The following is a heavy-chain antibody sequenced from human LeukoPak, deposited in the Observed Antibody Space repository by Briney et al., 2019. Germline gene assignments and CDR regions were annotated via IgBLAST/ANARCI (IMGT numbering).Heavy chain of an antibody. CDR1: GGTFSSYA. D-gene: IGHD3-22*01. Sequence: GASVKVSCKASGGTFSSYAISWVRQAPGQGLEWMGGIIPIFGTANYAQKFQGRVTITADESTSTAYMELSSLRSEDTAVYYCAGYYYDSSGYYFIDYWGQGTLVTVSS. CDR3: AGYYYDSSGYYFIDY. J-gene: IGHJ4*02. CDR2: IIPIFGTA. V-gene: IGHV1-69*13.